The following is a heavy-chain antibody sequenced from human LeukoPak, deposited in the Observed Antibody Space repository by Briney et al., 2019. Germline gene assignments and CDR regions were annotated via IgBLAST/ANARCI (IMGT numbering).Heavy chain of an antibody. CDR2: ISYGGAT. CDR3: ARHRGILLYFAY. V-gene: IGHV4-59*08. J-gene: IGHJ4*02. D-gene: IGHD1-1*01. CDR1: NGPISTHY. Sequence: PSETLSLTCSVSNGPISTHYWSWLRQSPGKGLEWIGYISYGGATTYNPSLKRRVTISVDSPKNHFSLRLTSLTAADTALYYCARHRGILLYFAYWGPGPLVTVSS.